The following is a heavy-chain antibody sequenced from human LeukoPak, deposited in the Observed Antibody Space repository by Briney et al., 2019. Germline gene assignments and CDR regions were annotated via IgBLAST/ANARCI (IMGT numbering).Heavy chain of an antibody. J-gene: IGHJ6*03. CDR1: GDSISNSNSY. CDR2: IYYSGNT. CDR3: ARDRGRDGYYMDV. Sequence: TSETLSLTCTVSGDSISNSNSYWGWIRQPPGKGLEWIGSIYYSGNTYYNASLKSRVTISVDTSKNQFSLKLTSVTAADTAVYYRARDRGRDGYYMDVWGKGTTVTISS. V-gene: IGHV4-39*02. D-gene: IGHD5-24*01.